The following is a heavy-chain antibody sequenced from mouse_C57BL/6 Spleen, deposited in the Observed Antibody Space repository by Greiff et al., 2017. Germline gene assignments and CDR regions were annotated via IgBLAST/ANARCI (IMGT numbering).Heavy chain of an antibody. D-gene: IGHD1-1*01. CDR2: INPGSGGT. V-gene: IGHV1-54*01. J-gene: IGHJ2*01. CDR1: GYAFTNYL. Sequence: QVQLKESGAELVRPGTSVKVSCKASGYAFTNYLIEWVKQRPGQGLEWIGVINPGSGGTNYNEKFKGKATLTADKSSSTAYMQLSSLTSEDSAVYFCARYGTGPLDYWGQGTTLTVSS. CDR3: ARYGTGPLDY.